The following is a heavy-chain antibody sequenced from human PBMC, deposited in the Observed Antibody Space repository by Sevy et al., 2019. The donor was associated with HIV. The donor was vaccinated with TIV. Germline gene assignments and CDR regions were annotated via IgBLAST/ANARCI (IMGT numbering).Heavy chain of an antibody. CDR2: IYSGGST. J-gene: IGHJ4*02. Sequence: GGSLRLSCAASGFTVSSNYMSWVRQAPGKGLEWVSVIYSGGSTYYADSVKGRFTISRDNSKNTLYLQMNSLRAEDTAVYYCATYSSSFRFSFDYWGQGTLVIVSS. CDR3: ATYSSSFRFSFDY. CDR1: GFTVSSNY. V-gene: IGHV3-53*01. D-gene: IGHD6-13*01.